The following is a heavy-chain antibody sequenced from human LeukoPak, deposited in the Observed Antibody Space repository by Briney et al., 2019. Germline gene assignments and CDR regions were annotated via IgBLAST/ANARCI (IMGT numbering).Heavy chain of an antibody. Sequence: PGGSLRLSCAASGFTFNDYYMSWIRQAPGKGLEWLSYINIGGTNTHYADSVKGRLSISRDNAKKSLYLEMNNLRAEDTAVYYCATDGAGFDTWGQGVLVTVSP. CDR1: GFTFNDYY. CDR3: ATDGAGFDT. CDR2: INIGGTNT. V-gene: IGHV3-11*01. J-gene: IGHJ5*02.